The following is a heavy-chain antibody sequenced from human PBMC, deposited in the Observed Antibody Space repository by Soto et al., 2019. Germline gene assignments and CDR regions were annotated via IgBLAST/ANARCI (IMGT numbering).Heavy chain of an antibody. V-gene: IGHV3-30*18. Sequence: QVQRVESGGGVVQPGRSLRLSCAASGFTFSSYGMHWVRQAPGKGLEWVAVISYDGSNKYYADSVKGRVTIYRDNSKNKQSVNPNSFRALDMAVYYCSKGGLTTLSYPDYWGQGTLVTVSS. CDR2: ISYDGSNK. J-gene: IGHJ4*02. D-gene: IGHD4-17*01. CDR1: GFTFSSYG. CDR3: SKGGLTTLSYPDY.